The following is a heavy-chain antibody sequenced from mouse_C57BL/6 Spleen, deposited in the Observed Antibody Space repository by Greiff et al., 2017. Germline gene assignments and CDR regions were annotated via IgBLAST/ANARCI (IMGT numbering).Heavy chain of an antibody. Sequence: VQGVESGAELARPGASVKLSCKASGYNITSYGISWVKQSTGQGLEWIGEIYPRSGNTYYNEKFKGKATLTADKSSSTAYNEIPSLTSEDTAVYFCARYHYFCSCYAFDYWGQGTTRTVSS. D-gene: IGHD1-1*01. J-gene: IGHJ2*01. CDR1: GYNITSYG. V-gene: IGHV1-81*01. CDR2: IYPRSGNT. CDR3: ARYHYFCSCYAFDY.